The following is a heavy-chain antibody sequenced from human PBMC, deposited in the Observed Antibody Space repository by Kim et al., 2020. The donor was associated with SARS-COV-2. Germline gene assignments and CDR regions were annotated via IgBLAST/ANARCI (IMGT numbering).Heavy chain of an antibody. V-gene: IGHV4-59*08. D-gene: IGHD6-13*01. CDR1: CGSIISYY. J-gene: IGHJ6*01. Sequence: SETLSLTCTVSCGSIISYYWSWIRQPPGQGLEWIGYIYYRGSTNYHPSLNSRVTISVDTSKNQFFLKLSSVTAADTAVYSCSSHTLSSWYGSYYYYSG. CDR2: IYYRGST. CDR3: SSHTLSSWYGSYYYYSG.